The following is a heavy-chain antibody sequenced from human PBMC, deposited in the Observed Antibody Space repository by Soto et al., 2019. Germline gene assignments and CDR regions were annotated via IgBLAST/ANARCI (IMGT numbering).Heavy chain of an antibody. CDR1: GGSFSGYY. D-gene: IGHD6-13*01. CDR2: INHSGST. J-gene: IGHJ6*02. V-gene: IGHV4-34*01. Sequence: SETLSLTCAVYGGSFSGYYWSWIRQPPGKGLEWTGEINHSGSTNYNPSLKSRVTISVDTSKNQFSLKLSSVTAADTAVYYCARGPSRSWGYGMDVWAQGTTVTVSS. CDR3: ARGPSRSWGYGMDV.